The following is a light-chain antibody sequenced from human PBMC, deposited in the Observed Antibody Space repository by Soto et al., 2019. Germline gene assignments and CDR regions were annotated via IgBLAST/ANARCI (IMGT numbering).Light chain of an antibody. Sequence: QSALTQPASVSGSPGQSITISCTGTSSDVGGYKYVSWYQQHPGKAPKLMIYEVSNWPSGVSNRFSGSKSGNTASLTISGLQAEDEADYYCSSYTSSSTVVFGGGTKVTVL. CDR3: SSYTSSSTVV. J-gene: IGLJ2*01. CDR1: SSDVGGYKY. V-gene: IGLV2-14*01. CDR2: EVS.